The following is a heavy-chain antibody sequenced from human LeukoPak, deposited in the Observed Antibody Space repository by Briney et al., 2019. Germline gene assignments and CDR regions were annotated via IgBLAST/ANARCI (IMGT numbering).Heavy chain of an antibody. CDR2: IGTAGDT. V-gene: IGHV3-13*01. D-gene: IGHD3-9*01. Sequence: PGGSLRLSCAASGFTFSSYDMHWVRQATGKGLEWVSAIGTAGDTYYPGSVKGRFTISRENAKNSLYLQMNSLRAGDTAVYYCARARRYYDILTGYINYFDYWGQGTLVTVSS. CDR3: ARARRYYDILTGYINYFDY. CDR1: GFTFSSYD. J-gene: IGHJ4*02.